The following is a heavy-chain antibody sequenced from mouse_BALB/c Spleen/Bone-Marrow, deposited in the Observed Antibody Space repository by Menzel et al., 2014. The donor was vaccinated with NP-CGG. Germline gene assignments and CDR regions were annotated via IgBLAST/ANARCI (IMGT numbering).Heavy chain of an antibody. CDR3: ARRDDGYVFFDY. CDR1: GYTFTTYT. D-gene: IGHD2-3*01. CDR2: INPSSGYT. Sequence: LVESGAELARPGASVKMSGRASGYTFTTYTIHWVRQRPGQGLEWIGYINPSSGYTNYIQKFKDKATLTADKSSSTAYMQLSSLTSEDSAVYYCARRDDGYVFFDYWGQGTTLTVSS. V-gene: IGHV1-4*01. J-gene: IGHJ2*01.